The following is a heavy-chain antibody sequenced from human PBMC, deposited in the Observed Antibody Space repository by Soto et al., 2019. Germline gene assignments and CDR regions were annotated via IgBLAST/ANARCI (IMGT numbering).Heavy chain of an antibody. CDR1: GYDFNSYS. CDR3: ARSSVTIDGLDF. D-gene: IGHD4-17*01. J-gene: IGHJ4*02. Sequence: QVRLEQSRAEVKEPGASVKISCKASGYDFNSYSIHWLRQAPGQRPEYMGRINGGIGNTKFSQKFQDRLTISRDTSASAMYMELSSLTSDDTGVYYCARSSVTIDGLDFWGQGTLVFVSS. V-gene: IGHV1-3*01. CDR2: INGGIGNT.